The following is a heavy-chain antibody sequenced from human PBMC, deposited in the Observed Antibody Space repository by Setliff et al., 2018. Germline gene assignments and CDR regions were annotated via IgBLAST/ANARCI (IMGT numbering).Heavy chain of an antibody. CDR2: ISAYNGNT. D-gene: IGHD3-16*02. V-gene: IGHV1-18*01. CDR3: ARVPVQMYVWGSYRYLDY. J-gene: IGHJ4*02. CDR1: GYTFSDYG. Sequence: ASVKVSCKASGYTFSDYGISWVRQAPGQGLEWMGWISAYNGNTNYAQKLQGRVTMTTDTSTSTAYMELRSLRSDDTAVYYCARVPVQMYVWGSYRYLDYWGQGTLVTVSS.